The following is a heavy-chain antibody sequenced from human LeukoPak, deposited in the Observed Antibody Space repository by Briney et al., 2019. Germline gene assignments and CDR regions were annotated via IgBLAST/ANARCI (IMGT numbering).Heavy chain of an antibody. CDR3: ARHAGLYGDFFFDY. V-gene: IGHV4-59*08. Sequence: SETLSLTCTVSGGSISSYYWSWIRQPPGKGLEWMGDIYYSGSTNYNPSLKSRVTMSVDTSKNQFSLNLSSVTAADTAVYFCARHAGLYGDFFFDYWGQGTLVTVSS. CDR2: IYYSGST. CDR1: GGSISSYY. D-gene: IGHD4-17*01. J-gene: IGHJ4*02.